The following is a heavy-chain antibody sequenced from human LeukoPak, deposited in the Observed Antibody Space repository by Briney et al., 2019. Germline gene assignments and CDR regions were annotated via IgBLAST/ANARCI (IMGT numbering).Heavy chain of an antibody. D-gene: IGHD3-10*01. J-gene: IGHJ4*02. Sequence: PGGSLRLSCAASGFTFSSYGMHWVRQAPGKGLEWVAFIRYDGSNKYYADSVKGRFTISRDNSKNTLYLQMNSLRAEDTAVYYCAKDLAGVGSDLGYWGQGTLVTVSS. CDR1: GFTFSSYG. CDR2: IRYDGSNK. V-gene: IGHV3-30*02. CDR3: AKDLAGVGSDLGY.